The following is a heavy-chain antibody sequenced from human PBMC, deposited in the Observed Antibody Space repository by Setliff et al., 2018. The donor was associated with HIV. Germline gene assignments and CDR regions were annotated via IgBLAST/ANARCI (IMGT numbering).Heavy chain of an antibody. CDR3: AMAYYYDSSGYRNDAFDI. V-gene: IGHV1-2*02. CDR2: INPNSGGT. CDR1: GYTFTGYY. J-gene: IGHJ3*02. Sequence: ASVNVSCKASGYTFTGYYMYWVRQAPGQGLEWMGWINPNSGGTNYAQKFQGRVTMTRDTSISTAYMELSRLRSDDTAVYYCAMAYYYDSSGYRNDAFDIWGQGTMVTVSS. D-gene: IGHD3-22*01.